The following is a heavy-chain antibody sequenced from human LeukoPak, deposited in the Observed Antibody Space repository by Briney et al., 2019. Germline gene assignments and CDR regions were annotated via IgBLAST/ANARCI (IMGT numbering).Heavy chain of an antibody. CDR3: ARVGLYGDYAT. CDR1: GGSISSYY. J-gene: IGHJ4*02. CDR2: IYYSGST. V-gene: IGHV4-59*01. D-gene: IGHD4-17*01. Sequence: SETLSLTCTVSGGSISSYYWSWIRQPPGKGLEWIGYIYYSGSTNYNPSLKSRVTISVDTSKNRFSLKLSSVTAADTVVYYCARVGLYGDYATWGQGTLVTVSS.